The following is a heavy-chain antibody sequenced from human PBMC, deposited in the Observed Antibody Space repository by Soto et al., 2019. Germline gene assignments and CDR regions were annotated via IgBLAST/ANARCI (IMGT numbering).Heavy chain of an antibody. J-gene: IGHJ4*02. D-gene: IGHD1-1*01. CDR1: GYTYTSYD. CDR3: ARGEAYNWNDVQVDY. V-gene: IGHV1-8*01. CDR2: MNPNSGNT. Sequence: QVQLVQSGAEVKKPGASVKVSCQASGYTYTSYDIYGVRQATGQGLEWMGWMNPNSGNTGYAQKFQGRVTMTRNTSISTAYMELSSLRSEDTAVYYCARGEAYNWNDVQVDYWGQGTLVTVSS.